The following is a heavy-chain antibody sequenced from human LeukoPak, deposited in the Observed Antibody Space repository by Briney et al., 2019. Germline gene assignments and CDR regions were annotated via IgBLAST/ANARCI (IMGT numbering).Heavy chain of an antibody. V-gene: IGHV1-8*03. CDR1: GYTFTSND. J-gene: IGHJ4*02. D-gene: IGHD4-17*01. CDR2: INPKSGDS. Sequence: ASVKVSCKASGYTFTSNDINWVRQAPGQGPEWMGWINPKSGDSGYAQKFRGRVTITRDTSISTAYMELSSLRFDDTAVYYCARHLRTTFDYWGQGTLVTVSS. CDR3: ARHLRTTFDY.